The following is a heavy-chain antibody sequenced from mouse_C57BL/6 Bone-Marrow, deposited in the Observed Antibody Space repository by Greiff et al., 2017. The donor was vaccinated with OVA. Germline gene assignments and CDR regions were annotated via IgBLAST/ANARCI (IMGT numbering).Heavy chain of an antibody. CDR1: GYTFTSYT. D-gene: IGHD1-1*01. CDR2: INPSSGYT. CDR3: ARSTTVVAHWYFDV. J-gene: IGHJ1*03. V-gene: IGHV1-4*01. Sequence: QVQLQQSGADLARPGASVKMSCKASGYTFTSYTMHWVKQRPGQGLEWIGYINPSSGYTKYNQKFKDKATLTADKSSSTAYMQLSSLTSEDSAVYYCARSTTVVAHWYFDVWGTGTTVTVSS.